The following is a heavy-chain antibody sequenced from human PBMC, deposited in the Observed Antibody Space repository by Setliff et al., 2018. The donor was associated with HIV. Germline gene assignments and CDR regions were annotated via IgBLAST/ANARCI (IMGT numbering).Heavy chain of an antibody. CDR3: ARDEGSGNFVPDLIGYFDY. CDR1: GGTLSSYA. J-gene: IGHJ4*02. Sequence: SVKVSCKASGGTLSSYAISWVRQAPGQGLEWMGRIIPISGTANNAQKFQGRVTITADKSTSTAYMQLSSLRSEDTAVYYCARDEGSGNFVPDLIGYFDYWGQGTLVAVSS. CDR2: IIPISGTA. V-gene: IGHV1-69*06. D-gene: IGHD6-19*01.